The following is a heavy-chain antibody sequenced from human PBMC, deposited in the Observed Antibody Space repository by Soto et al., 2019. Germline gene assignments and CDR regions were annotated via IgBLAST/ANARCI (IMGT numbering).Heavy chain of an antibody. CDR1: GFIFRTYG. Sequence: EVQLVESGGGLVKPGGSLRLSCTASGFIFRTYGMTWVRQAPGKGLEWVSSIYSSGTFIYYADSVKVRFTISRDDAENSLFLQMNSLRAEDTAVYYCGRAIGRGIIRDWGQGTLVTVSS. J-gene: IGHJ4*02. D-gene: IGHD3-10*01. CDR2: IYSSGTFI. V-gene: IGHV3-21*01. CDR3: GRAIGRGIIRD.